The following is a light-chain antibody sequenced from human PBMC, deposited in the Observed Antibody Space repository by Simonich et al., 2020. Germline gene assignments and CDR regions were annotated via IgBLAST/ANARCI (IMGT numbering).Light chain of an antibody. CDR1: SGSIASNY. J-gene: IGLJ3*02. V-gene: IGLV6-57*03. Sequence: NFMLTQPHSVSESPGKTVTISCTRSSGSIASNYVQWYQQRPGSAPTTVIYEDNQRLSGVPDRFSGSIDSSSNSASLTISGLKTEDEADYYCQSYDSAWVFGGGTKLTVL. CDR3: QSYDSAWV. CDR2: EDN.